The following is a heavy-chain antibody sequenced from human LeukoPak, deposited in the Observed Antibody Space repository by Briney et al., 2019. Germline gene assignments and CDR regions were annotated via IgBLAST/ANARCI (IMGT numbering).Heavy chain of an antibody. J-gene: IGHJ4*02. CDR1: GFPFSSYW. CDR2: IKQGGSKK. CDR3: TRVGYIDEGIDY. V-gene: IGHV3-7*04. D-gene: IGHD5-24*01. Sequence: LTGGSLRLSCVASGFPFSSYWMTWVRQAPGKGLEWAANIKQGGSKKSYVDSVKGRFTISRDNAKNSLYLQMNSLRAEDTAIYYCTRVGYIDEGIDYWGQGTLVTVSS.